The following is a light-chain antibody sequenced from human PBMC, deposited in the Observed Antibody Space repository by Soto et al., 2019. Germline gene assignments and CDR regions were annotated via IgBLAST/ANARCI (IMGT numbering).Light chain of an antibody. Sequence: EVGVSQSPATLSLSTGERATLSCRASENVYNYLAWYQQLPGQPPKILIPDASSRAAGVPGRFSGTGSGTEFTLTISSLQSEDFAVYYCQQYNNRPHTFGGGTKVDIK. V-gene: IGKV3D-15*01. CDR3: QQYNNRPHT. CDR2: DAS. CDR1: ENVYNY. J-gene: IGKJ4*01.